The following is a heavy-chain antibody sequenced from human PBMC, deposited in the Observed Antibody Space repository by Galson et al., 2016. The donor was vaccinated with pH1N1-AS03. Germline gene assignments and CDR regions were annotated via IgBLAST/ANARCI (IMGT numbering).Heavy chain of an antibody. CDR2: IYYTGNT. V-gene: IGHV4-39*07. J-gene: IGHJ2*01. CDR3: ARVRGGFNSSGGYSWYSDL. D-gene: IGHD6-19*01. CDR1: GGSISSTDNY. Sequence: ETLSLTCTVSGGSISSTDNYWGWIRQPPGKGLEWIANIYYTGNTYYNPSLKSRVTISVDTSKNEFSLKLSSVTAADTAVYYCARVRGGFNSSGGYSWYSDLWGRGTLVTVSS.